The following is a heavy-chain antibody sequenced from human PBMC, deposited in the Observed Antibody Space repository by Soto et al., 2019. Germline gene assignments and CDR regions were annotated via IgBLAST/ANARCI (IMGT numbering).Heavy chain of an antibody. CDR2: IYYSGST. CDR1: GGSISSGDYY. Sequence: QVQLQESGPGLVKPSQTMSLTCTVSGGSISSGDYYWSWIRQPPGKGLEWIGYIYYSGSTYYNPSLESRVTISVDTSKNQFSLKLSSVTAADTAVYYCARLPINWSGGSCYFDYWGQGTLVTVSS. V-gene: IGHV4-30-4*01. D-gene: IGHD2-15*01. CDR3: ARLPINWSGGSCYFDY. J-gene: IGHJ4*02.